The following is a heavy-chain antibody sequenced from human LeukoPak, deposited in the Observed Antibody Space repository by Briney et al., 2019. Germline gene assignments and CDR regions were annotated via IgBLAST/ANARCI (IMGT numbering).Heavy chain of an antibody. Sequence: GGSLRLSCAASGFTFSSYWMSWVRQAPGKGLGWVANIKQDGSEKYYVDSVKGRFTISRDNAKNSLYLQMNSLRAEDTAVYYCARFFRYSGSYFLDYWGQGTLVTVSS. D-gene: IGHD1-26*01. V-gene: IGHV3-7*01. CDR1: GFTFSSYW. CDR2: IKQDGSEK. J-gene: IGHJ4*02. CDR3: ARFFRYSGSYFLDY.